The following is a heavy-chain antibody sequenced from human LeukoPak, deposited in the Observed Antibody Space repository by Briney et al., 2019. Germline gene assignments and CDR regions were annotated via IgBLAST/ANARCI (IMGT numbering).Heavy chain of an antibody. J-gene: IGHJ4*02. CDR3: AKDLQSIAAAGTSLHY. CDR2: ISGSGGST. V-gene: IGHV3-23*01. D-gene: IGHD6-13*01. Sequence: GGSLRLSCTASEFTFSRYAMSWVRQAPGKGLEWVSAISGSGGSTYYADSVKGRFTISRDNSKNTLYLQMNSLRAEDTAVYYCAKDLQSIAAAGTSLHYWGQGTLVTVSS. CDR1: EFTFSRYA.